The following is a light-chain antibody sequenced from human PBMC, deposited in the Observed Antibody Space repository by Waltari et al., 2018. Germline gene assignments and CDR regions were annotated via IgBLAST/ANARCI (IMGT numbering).Light chain of an antibody. V-gene: IGLV3-19*01. Sequence: SSELTQDPAVSVALGQTVRITCQGDRLRTESAARYQPKPGQAPVLVIYGKNNRPSGIPDRFSGSRSGNTASLTITGSQAEDEADYYCNSRDSSGYYVVFGGGTKLTVL. J-gene: IGLJ2*01. CDR3: NSRDSSGYYVV. CDR2: GKN. CDR1: RLRTES.